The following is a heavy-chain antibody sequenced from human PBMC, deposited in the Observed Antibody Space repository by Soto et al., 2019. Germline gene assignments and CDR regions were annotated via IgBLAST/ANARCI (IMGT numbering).Heavy chain of an antibody. CDR1: GFTFSSYS. J-gene: IGHJ4*02. CDR3: AKLLYHYDSSGFPADY. V-gene: IGHV3-30*18. D-gene: IGHD3-22*01. CDR2: ISYAGSNQ. Sequence: GGSLRLSCAASGFTFSSYSMNWVRQAPGKGLEWVAGISYAGSNQYHADSVRGRFTISRDNSKNTLYLQMNSLRTEDTALYYCAKLLYHYDSSGFPADYWGQGTQVTVSS.